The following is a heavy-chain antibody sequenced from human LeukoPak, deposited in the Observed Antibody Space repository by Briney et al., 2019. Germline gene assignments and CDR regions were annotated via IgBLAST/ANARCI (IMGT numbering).Heavy chain of an antibody. CDR1: GGSFSGYY. V-gene: IGHV4-34*01. Sequence: SETLSLTCAVYGGSFSGYYWSWIRQPPGKGLEWIGEINHSGSTNYNPSLKSRVTISVDTSKNQFSLKLSSVTAADTAVYYCARRSFLAVPYYYYYMDVWGKGTTVTVSS. CDR2: INHSGST. D-gene: IGHD3-3*01. J-gene: IGHJ6*03. CDR3: ARRSFLAVPYYYYYMDV.